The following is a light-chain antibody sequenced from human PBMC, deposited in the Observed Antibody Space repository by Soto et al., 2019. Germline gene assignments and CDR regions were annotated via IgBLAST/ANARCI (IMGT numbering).Light chain of an antibody. Sequence: TVLTQSPATLSLSPGERASLSCRASQSVGDYLAWYQQKPGQAPRLLIYDASNRAAGVPYRFRGSGSGTDFTLTISSVEPEDFGLYYCQQYNIWPPLTFGGGTKVEIK. CDR1: QSVGDY. CDR2: DAS. J-gene: IGKJ4*01. CDR3: QQYNIWPPLT. V-gene: IGKV3-11*01.